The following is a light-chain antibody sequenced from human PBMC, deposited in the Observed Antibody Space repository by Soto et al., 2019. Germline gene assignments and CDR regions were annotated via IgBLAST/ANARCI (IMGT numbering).Light chain of an antibody. Sequence: DIQMTQSPSSVSASVGDRVTIACRASQGISSCLAWYQQKPGTPPKLLIYAASTLHSGVPPRFSGSGSGTHFTLTLSSLQPEDFATYYCQQTNTFPRTFGQGTKVDIK. J-gene: IGKJ1*01. CDR2: AAS. CDR3: QQTNTFPRT. V-gene: IGKV1-12*01. CDR1: QGISSC.